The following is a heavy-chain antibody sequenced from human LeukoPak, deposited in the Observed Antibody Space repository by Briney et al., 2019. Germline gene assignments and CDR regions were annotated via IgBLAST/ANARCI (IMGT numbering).Heavy chain of an antibody. CDR1: GGSISSSSYY. V-gene: IGHV4-39*01. J-gene: IGHJ6*03. CDR3: ARHARSSYYYYYMDV. Sequence: SETLSLTCTVSGGSISSSSYYWGWIRQPPGKGLEWIGSIYYSGSTYYNPSLKSRVTISVDTSKNQFSLKLSSVTAADTAVYYCARHARSSYYYYYMDVWGKGTTVTISS. D-gene: IGHD2-15*01. CDR2: IYYSGST.